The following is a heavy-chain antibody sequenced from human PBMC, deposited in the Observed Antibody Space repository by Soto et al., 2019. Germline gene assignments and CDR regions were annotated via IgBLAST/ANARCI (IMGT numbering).Heavy chain of an antibody. V-gene: IGHV3-23*01. CDR2: ISASGATT. D-gene: IGHD5-12*01. J-gene: IGHJ4*01. CDR3: AKDRGSGYTLDY. Sequence: GGSLRLSCAPSGFTFSSDAMSWVRQAPGKGLEWVSAISASGATTSYADSVKGRFTISRDNSKNTLYLQMNSLRAEDTALYYCAKDRGSGYTLDYWGHGTPVTVSS. CDR1: GFTFSSDA.